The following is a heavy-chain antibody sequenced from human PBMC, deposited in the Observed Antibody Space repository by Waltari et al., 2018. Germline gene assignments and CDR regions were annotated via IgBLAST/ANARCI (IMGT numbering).Heavy chain of an antibody. Sequence: QVQLVESGGGMVQPGRSLRLSCAASGFAFSSYGMHWVRQAPGKGVEWVAVISYDGINKYYADSVKGRVTISRDNSKNTLYLQMNSLGGEDTAVYYCAKGPLTFDDWGQGTLVTVSS. J-gene: IGHJ4*02. CDR1: GFAFSSYG. CDR3: AKGPLTFDD. CDR2: ISYDGINK. V-gene: IGHV3-30*18.